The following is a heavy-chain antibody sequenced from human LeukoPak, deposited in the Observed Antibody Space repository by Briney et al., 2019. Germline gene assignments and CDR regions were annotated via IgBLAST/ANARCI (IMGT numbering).Heavy chain of an antibody. CDR3: ARDGEMATIENYFEY. CDR2: IYYSGST. V-gene: IGHV4-39*07. D-gene: IGHD5-24*01. CDR1: GGSISSSSYY. J-gene: IGHJ4*02. Sequence: SETLSLTCTVSGGSISSSSYYWGWIRQPPGKGLEWIGSIYYSGSTHYNPSPKSRVTISLDTSKNQFSLKLSSVTAADTAVYYCARDGEMATIENYFEYWGQGTLVTVSS.